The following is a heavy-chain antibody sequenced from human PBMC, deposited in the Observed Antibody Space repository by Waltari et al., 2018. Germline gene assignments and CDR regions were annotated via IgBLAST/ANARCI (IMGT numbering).Heavy chain of an antibody. CDR2: IIPILGIA. D-gene: IGHD5-12*01. CDR3: ARYSGYEYYFDY. CDR1: GGTFSSYT. Sequence: QVQLVQSGAEVKKPGSSVKVSCKASGGTFSSYTISWVRQAPGQGLEWMGRIIPILGIANYAQKFQGRVTMTRDTSTSTVYMELSSLRSEDTAVYYCARYSGYEYYFDYWGQGTLVTVSS. V-gene: IGHV1-69*02. J-gene: IGHJ4*02.